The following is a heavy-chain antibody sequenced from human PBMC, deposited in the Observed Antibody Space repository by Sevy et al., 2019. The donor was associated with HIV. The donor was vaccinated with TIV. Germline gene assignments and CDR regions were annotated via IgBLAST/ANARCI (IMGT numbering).Heavy chain of an antibody. CDR2: IYYSGST. CDR3: AGRKDGNPRHWYFDL. J-gene: IGHJ2*01. V-gene: IGHV4-59*01. Sequence: SETLSLTCTVSGGSISSYYWSWIRQPPGKGLEWIGYIYYSGSTNYNPSLKSRVTISVDTSKNQFSRRLSSVTAADTAVYYCAGRKDGNPRHWYFDLWGRGTLVTVSS. CDR1: GGSISSYY.